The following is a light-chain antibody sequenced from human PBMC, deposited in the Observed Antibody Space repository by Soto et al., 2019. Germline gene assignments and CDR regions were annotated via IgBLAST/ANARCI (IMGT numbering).Light chain of an antibody. CDR1: RSISSN. CDR2: RAS. Sequence: EIVLTQSPGTLSVSPGDRATLSCRASRSISSNLAWYQQKPGQGPRLLIYRASTRATGVPARFSGRGSGTEFTLTISSLQSEDSAVYYCPHYHNWPPLIFGGGTRVEIK. V-gene: IGKV3-15*01. CDR3: PHYHNWPPLI. J-gene: IGKJ4*01.